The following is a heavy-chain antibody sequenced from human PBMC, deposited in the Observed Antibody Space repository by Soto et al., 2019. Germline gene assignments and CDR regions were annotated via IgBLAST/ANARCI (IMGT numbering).Heavy chain of an antibody. CDR2: INAGNGNT. CDR3: ARVLVSSSQHNWFDP. V-gene: IGHV1-3*01. CDR1: EYTFTSYA. J-gene: IGHJ5*02. D-gene: IGHD6-6*01. Sequence: ASVKVSCKASEYTFTSYAMHWVRQAPGQRLEWMGWINAGNGNTKYSQKFQGRVTITRDTSASTAYMELSSLRSEDTAVYYCARVLVSSSQHNWFDPWGQGTLVTVSS.